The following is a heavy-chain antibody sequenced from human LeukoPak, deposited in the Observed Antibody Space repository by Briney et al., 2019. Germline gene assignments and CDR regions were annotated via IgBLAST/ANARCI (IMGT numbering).Heavy chain of an antibody. D-gene: IGHD5-18*01. CDR2: IWYDGSNK. J-gene: IGHJ4*02. Sequence: GRSLRLSCAASGFTFSSYGMHWVRQAPGKGLEWVAVIWYDGSNKYYADSVKGRFTISRDNSKNTLYLQMNSLRAEDTAVYYCARESGYSYGPYFDYWGQGTLVTVSS. CDR3: ARESGYSYGPYFDY. CDR1: GFTFSSYG. V-gene: IGHV3-33*01.